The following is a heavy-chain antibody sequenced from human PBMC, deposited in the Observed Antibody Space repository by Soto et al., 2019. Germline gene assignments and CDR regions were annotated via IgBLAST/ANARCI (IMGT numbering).Heavy chain of an antibody. V-gene: IGHV3-48*01. CDR3: AKKVPLDY. CDR2: ISSSSSTI. J-gene: IGHJ4*02. CDR1: GFTFSSYS. Sequence: GGSLRLSCAASGFTFSSYSMNWVRQAPGKGLEWVSYISSSSSTIYYADSVKGRFTISRDNSKNTLYLQMNSLRAEDTAVYYCAKKVPLDYWGQGTLVTVSS.